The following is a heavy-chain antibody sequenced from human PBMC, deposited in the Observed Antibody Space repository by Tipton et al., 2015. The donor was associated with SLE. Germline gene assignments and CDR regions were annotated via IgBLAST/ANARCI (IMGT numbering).Heavy chain of an antibody. J-gene: IGHJ3*02. CDR2: ITSRSSSI. V-gene: IGHV3-21*03. CDR1: EFTFSSYT. Sequence: SLRLSCEASEFTFSSYTMYWVRQAPGKGLEWVSSITSRSSSIFYADSVKGRFTISRDNSKNTLYLQMNSLRVEDTAVYFCARDPVGEDSFAAGAFDTWGQGTLVTVSS. CDR3: ARDPVGEDSFAAGAFDT. D-gene: IGHD3-10*01.